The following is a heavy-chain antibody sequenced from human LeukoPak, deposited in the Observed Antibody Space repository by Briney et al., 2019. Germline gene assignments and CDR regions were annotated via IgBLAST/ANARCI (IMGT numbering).Heavy chain of an antibody. D-gene: IGHD3-22*01. J-gene: IGHJ3*02. Sequence: SETLSLTCTVSSGSVNSYYWSWIRQPPGKGLEWIGYIYYSGSTNYNPSLKSRVTISVDTSKNQFSLKLSSVTAADTAVYYCARDLVYYYDSSGKRTGAFDIWGQGTMVTVSS. V-gene: IGHV4-59*02. CDR1: SGSVNSYY. CDR2: IYYSGST. CDR3: ARDLVYYYDSSGKRTGAFDI.